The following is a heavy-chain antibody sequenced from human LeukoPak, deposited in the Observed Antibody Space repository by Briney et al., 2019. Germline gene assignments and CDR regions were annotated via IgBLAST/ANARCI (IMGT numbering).Heavy chain of an antibody. Sequence: PSGTLSLTCAVSGGSISSSSYYWGWIRQPPGKGLEWIGSIYYSGSTYYNPSLKSRVTISVDTSKNQFSLKLSSVTAADAAVYYCARGVGVIAVGWFDPWGQGTLVTVSS. J-gene: IGHJ5*02. D-gene: IGHD6-19*01. CDR3: ARGVGVIAVGWFDP. CDR1: GGSISSSSYY. CDR2: IYYSGST. V-gene: IGHV4-39*07.